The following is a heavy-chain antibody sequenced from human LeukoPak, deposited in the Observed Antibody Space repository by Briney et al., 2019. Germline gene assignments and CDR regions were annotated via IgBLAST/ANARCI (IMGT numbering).Heavy chain of an antibody. CDR1: GFTFSTYW. CDR2: IKGDESAK. V-gene: IGHV3-7*01. D-gene: IGHD1-26*01. Sequence: GGSLRLSCAASGFTFSTYWMAWVRQAPGKGLEWVANIKGDESAKHQADSVKGRFTISRDNAQNSVYLQMTSLRGEDTAVYYCARDVGGSLDYWGQGTLVTVSS. CDR3: ARDVGGSLDY. J-gene: IGHJ4*02.